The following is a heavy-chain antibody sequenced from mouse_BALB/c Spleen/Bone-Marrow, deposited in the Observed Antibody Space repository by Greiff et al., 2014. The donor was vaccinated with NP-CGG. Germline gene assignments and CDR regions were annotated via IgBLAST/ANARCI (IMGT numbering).Heavy chain of an antibody. CDR3: ASPSDDNPFAY. CDR1: GYSFTSYW. Sequence: QVTLKESGPQLVRPGASVKISCKASGYSFTSYWMHWVKQRPGQGLEWIGMIDPSDSETRLNQKFKDKATLTVDKSSSTAYMQLSSPTSEDSAVYYCASPSDDNPFAYWGQGTLVTVSA. J-gene: IGHJ3*01. V-gene: IGHV1S126*01. D-gene: IGHD1-3*01. CDR2: IDPSDSET.